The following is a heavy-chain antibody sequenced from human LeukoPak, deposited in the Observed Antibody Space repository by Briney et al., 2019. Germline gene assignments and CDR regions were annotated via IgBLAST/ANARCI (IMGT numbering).Heavy chain of an antibody. CDR3: ARADGYCSGGSCYSAAYYYMDV. J-gene: IGHJ6*03. CDR2: IYYSGST. D-gene: IGHD2-15*01. Sequence: SETLSLTCTVSGGSISSYYWSWIRQPPGKGLEWIGYIYYSGSTNYNPSLKSRVTISVDTSKNQFSLKLNSVTAADTAVYYCARADGYCSGGSCYSAAYYYMDVWGKGTTVTVSS. V-gene: IGHV4-59*01. CDR1: GGSISSYY.